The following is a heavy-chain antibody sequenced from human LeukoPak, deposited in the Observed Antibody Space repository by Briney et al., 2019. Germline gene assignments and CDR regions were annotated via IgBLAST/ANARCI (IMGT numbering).Heavy chain of an antibody. V-gene: IGHV3-33*06. CDR1: GFTFSSYG. J-gene: IGHJ4*02. CDR3: AKEYSLGSGSHGPFDY. CDR2: IWYDGSNK. D-gene: IGHD1-26*01. Sequence: PGGSLRLSCAASGFTFSSYGMHWVRQAPGKGLEWVAVIWYDGSNKYYADSVKGRFTISRDNSKNTLYLQMNSLRAEDTAVYYCAKEYSLGSGSHGPFDYWGQGTLVTVSS.